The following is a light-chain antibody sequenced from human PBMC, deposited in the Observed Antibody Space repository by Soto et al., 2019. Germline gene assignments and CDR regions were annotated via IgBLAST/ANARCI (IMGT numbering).Light chain of an antibody. Sequence: QSALTQPASVSGSPGQSITISCTGTSSEVGGYNYVSWYQQHPGKAPKLMIYDVSNRPSGVSKRFSGSKSGNTASLTISGLQAEDEADYYCSSYTSSSTRVFGGGTKLTVL. J-gene: IGLJ2*01. V-gene: IGLV2-14*01. CDR3: SSYTSSSTRV. CDR1: SSEVGGYNY. CDR2: DVS.